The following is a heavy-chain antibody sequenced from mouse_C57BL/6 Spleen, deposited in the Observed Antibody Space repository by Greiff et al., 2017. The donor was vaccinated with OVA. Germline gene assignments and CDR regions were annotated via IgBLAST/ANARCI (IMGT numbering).Heavy chain of an antibody. CDR3: TTGYHWFAY. CDR2: IDPENGDT. Sequence: EVQLQQSGAELVRPGASVKLSCTASGFNIKDDYMHWVKQRPEQGLEWIGWIDPENGDTEYASKFQGKATITADTSSNAAYLQLSSLTSEDTAVSYCTTGYHWFAYWGQGTLVTVSA. V-gene: IGHV14-4*01. J-gene: IGHJ3*01. D-gene: IGHD1-2*01. CDR1: GFNIKDDY.